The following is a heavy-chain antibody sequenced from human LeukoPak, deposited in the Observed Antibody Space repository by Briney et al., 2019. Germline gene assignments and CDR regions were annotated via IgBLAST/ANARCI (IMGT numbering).Heavy chain of an antibody. D-gene: IGHD2-2*01. J-gene: IGHJ4*02. V-gene: IGHV1-18*04. CDR1: GYTFTSYG. CDR2: ISAYNGNT. Sequence: ASVKVSCKASGYTFTSYGISWVRQAPGQGREGMGWISAYNGNTNYAQKLQGRVTMTTDTSTSTAYMELRSLRSDDPAVYYCARDLPRVVVPAAMIDYWGQGTLVTVSS. CDR3: ARDLPRVVVPAAMIDY.